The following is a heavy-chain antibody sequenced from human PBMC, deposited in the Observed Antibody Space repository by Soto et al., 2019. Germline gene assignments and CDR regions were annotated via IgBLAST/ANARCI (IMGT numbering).Heavy chain of an antibody. V-gene: IGHV4-31*03. CDR3: AREIVAAAGTAPSNAFDF. CDR2: IYYSGST. J-gene: IGHJ3*01. CDR1: GGSISSGGYY. D-gene: IGHD6-13*01. Sequence: SETLSLTCTVSGGSISSGGYYWSWIRQHPGKGLEWIGYIYYSGSTYYNPSLKSRVTISVDTSKNQFSLKLSSVTAADTAVYYRAREIVAAAGTAPSNAFDFWGQGTMVTVSS.